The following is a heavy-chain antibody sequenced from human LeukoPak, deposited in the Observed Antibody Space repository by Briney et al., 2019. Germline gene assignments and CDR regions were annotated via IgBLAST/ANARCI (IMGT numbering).Heavy chain of an antibody. D-gene: IGHD3-22*01. CDR3: ARAPFTYDSSGDSFDI. V-gene: IGHV3-66*01. CDR1: GFTFSSYG. CDR2: IYSGGST. J-gene: IGHJ3*02. Sequence: GRSLRLSCAASGFTFSSYGMHWVRQAPGKGVEWVSVIYSGGSTYYADSVKGRFTVSRDNSKNTLYLQMNSLRAEDTAVYYCARAPFTYDSSGDSFDIWGQGTMVTVSS.